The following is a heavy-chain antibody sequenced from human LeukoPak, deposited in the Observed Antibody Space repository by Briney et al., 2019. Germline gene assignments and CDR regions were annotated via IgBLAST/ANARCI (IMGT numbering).Heavy chain of an antibody. CDR3: AREITMVRGSDY. CDR2: MNPNSGNT. CDR1: GYTFTSYD. D-gene: IGHD3-10*01. V-gene: IGHV1-8*01. Sequence: APVKVSCKASGYTFTSYDINWVRQATGQGLEWMGWMNPNSGNTGYAQKFQGRVTMTRNTSISTAYMELSSLRSDDTAVYYCAREITMVRGSDYWGQGTLVTVSS. J-gene: IGHJ4*02.